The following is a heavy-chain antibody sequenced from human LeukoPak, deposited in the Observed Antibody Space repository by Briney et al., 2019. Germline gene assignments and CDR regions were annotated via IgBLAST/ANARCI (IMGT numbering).Heavy chain of an antibody. CDR1: GFTFSSYW. CDR3: ARDPDYYDSSGYGPGSSLDY. V-gene: IGHV3-74*01. CDR2: IKSDGSST. J-gene: IGHJ4*02. D-gene: IGHD3-22*01. Sequence: GGSLRLSCAASGFTFSSYWMHWVRQAPGKGLVWVSRIKSDGSSTSYADSVKGRFTISRDNAKNTLYLQMNSLRAEDTAVYYCARDPDYYDSSGYGPGSSLDYWGQGTLVTVSS.